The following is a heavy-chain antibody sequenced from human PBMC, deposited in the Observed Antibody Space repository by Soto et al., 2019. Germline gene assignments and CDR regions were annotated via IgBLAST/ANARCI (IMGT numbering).Heavy chain of an antibody. Sequence: GSCKASGYTFTSYALHLVRQAPGQRLEWMGWINAGNGNTKYSQKFQGRVTITRDTSASTAYMELSSLRSEDTAVYCCARDRRFLEWLLFDPWSQGTMVTVSS. CDR2: INAGNGNT. CDR1: GYTFTSYA. J-gene: IGHJ3*01. V-gene: IGHV1-3*01. D-gene: IGHD3-3*01. CDR3: ARDRRFLEWLLFDP.